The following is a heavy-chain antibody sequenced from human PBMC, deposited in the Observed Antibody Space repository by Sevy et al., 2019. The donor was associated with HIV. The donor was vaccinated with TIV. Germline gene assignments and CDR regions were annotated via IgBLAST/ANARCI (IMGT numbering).Heavy chain of an antibody. CDR1: GFTFSNYG. CDR3: AREDSSGYYSLDY. V-gene: IGHV3-33*01. CDR2: IWYDGSNK. J-gene: IGHJ4*02. D-gene: IGHD3-22*01. Sequence: GGSLRLSCAASGFTFSNYGMHWVRQAPGKGLEWVAIIWYDGSNKYYADSVKGRFIISRDSSENTVYLQMTSLRAEDTAVYYCAREDSSGYYSLDYWVQGTLVTVSS.